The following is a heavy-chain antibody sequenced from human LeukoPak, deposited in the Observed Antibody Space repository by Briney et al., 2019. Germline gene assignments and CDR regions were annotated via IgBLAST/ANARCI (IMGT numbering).Heavy chain of an antibody. Sequence: GGSLRLSCAASGFTVSSNYMSWVRQAPGKGLEWVSVTYSGGSTYYADSVKGRFTISRHNSKNTLYLQMNSLRAEDTAVYYCARSGRYYFDYWGQGTLVTVSS. D-gene: IGHD3-10*01. CDR1: GFTVSSNY. J-gene: IGHJ4*02. CDR2: TYSGGST. CDR3: ARSGRYYFDY. V-gene: IGHV3-53*04.